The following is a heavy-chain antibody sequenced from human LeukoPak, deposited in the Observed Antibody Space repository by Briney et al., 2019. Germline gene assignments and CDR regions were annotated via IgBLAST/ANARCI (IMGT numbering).Heavy chain of an antibody. Sequence: SETLSLTCTVSGGSISSYYWSWIRQPPGKGLEWIGYIYYSGSTNYNPSLKSRVTISVDTSKNQFSLKLSSVTAADTAVYYCARDLDGYYYMDVWGKGTTVTISS. CDR1: GGSISSYY. D-gene: IGHD3-9*01. CDR3: ARDLDGYYYMDV. V-gene: IGHV4-59*01. CDR2: IYYSGST. J-gene: IGHJ6*03.